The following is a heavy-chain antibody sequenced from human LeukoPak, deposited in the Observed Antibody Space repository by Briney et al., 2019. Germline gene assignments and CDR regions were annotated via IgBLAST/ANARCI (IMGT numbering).Heavy chain of an antibody. CDR2: INHSGST. J-gene: IGHJ4*02. CDR1: GGSFSGYY. Sequence: SETLSLTCAVYGGSFSGYYWSWIRQPPGRGLEWIGEINHSGSTNYNPSLKSRVTISVDTSKNQFSLKLSSVTAADTAVYYCARVSSGWYVDHWGQGTLVTVSS. V-gene: IGHV4-34*01. D-gene: IGHD6-19*01. CDR3: ARVSSGWYVDH.